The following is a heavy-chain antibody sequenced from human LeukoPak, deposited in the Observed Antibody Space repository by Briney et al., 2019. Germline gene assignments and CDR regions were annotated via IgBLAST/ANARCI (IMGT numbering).Heavy chain of an antibody. CDR3: ARGYCSSTSCYPVDY. CDR1: GGSISSHY. D-gene: IGHD2-2*01. Sequence: SETLSLTCTVSGGSISSHYWSWIRQPPGKGPEWIGYIYYSGSTNYNPSLKSRVTISVDTSKNQFSLKLSSVTAADTAVYYCARGYCSSTSCYPVDYWGQGTLVTVSS. V-gene: IGHV4-59*11. J-gene: IGHJ4*02. CDR2: IYYSGST.